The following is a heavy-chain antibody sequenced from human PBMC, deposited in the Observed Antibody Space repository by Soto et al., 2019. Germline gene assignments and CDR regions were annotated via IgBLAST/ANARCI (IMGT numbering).Heavy chain of an antibody. V-gene: IGHV1-69*13. Sequence: GASVKVSCKASGGTFSSYAISWVRQAPGQGLEWMGGITPIFGTANYAQKFQGRVTITADESTSTAYMELSSLRSEDTAVYYCARDPTTRTGVVNPIYYYYGMDVWGQGTTVTVSS. CDR3: ARDPTTRTGVVNPIYYYYGMDV. J-gene: IGHJ6*02. D-gene: IGHD3-3*01. CDR2: ITPIFGTA. CDR1: GGTFSSYA.